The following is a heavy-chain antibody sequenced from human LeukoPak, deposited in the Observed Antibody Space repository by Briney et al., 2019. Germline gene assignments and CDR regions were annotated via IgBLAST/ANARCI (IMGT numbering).Heavy chain of an antibody. Sequence: SETLSLTCTVSGGSLSGYYWSWIRQPPGKGLEWIGYIYYSGNTNYNPSLKSRVTISVDTSKNQFSLKLSSVTAADTAVYYCARGHYSSSWYWFDPWGQGTLVTVSS. CDR3: ARGHYSSSWYWFDP. V-gene: IGHV4-59*01. J-gene: IGHJ5*02. CDR1: GGSLSGYY. CDR2: IYYSGNT. D-gene: IGHD6-13*01.